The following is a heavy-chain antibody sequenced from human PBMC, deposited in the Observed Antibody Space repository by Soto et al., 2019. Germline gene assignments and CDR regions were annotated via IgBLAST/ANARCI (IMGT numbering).Heavy chain of an antibody. V-gene: IGHV1-18*01. D-gene: IGHD2-2*01. J-gene: IGHJ6*02. Sequence: QVQLVQSGAEVKKPGASVKVSCKASGYTFTSDGISWVRQAPGQGLEWMGWISAYNGNTNYAQKLQGRVTMTTDTSTSTAYMELRSLRSDDTAVYYCARDDTTSSTVSVEIYVYYGMDVWGQGTTVTVSS. CDR2: ISAYNGNT. CDR1: GYTFTSDG. CDR3: ARDDTTSSTVSVEIYVYYGMDV.